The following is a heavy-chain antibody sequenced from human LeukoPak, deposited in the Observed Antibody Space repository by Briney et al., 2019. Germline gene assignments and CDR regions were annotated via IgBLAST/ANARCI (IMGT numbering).Heavy chain of an antibody. CDR1: GGSISSYY. D-gene: IGHD4-17*01. V-gene: IGHV4-59*08. CDR2: IYSSGST. Sequence: SETLSLTCTVSGGSISSYYWSWIRQPPGKGLEWIGYIYSSGSTNYNPSLKSRVTISVDTSKNRFSLKLSSVTAADTAVYFCARHDYGGGYYFDYWGQGTLVTVSS. CDR3: ARHDYGGGYYFDY. J-gene: IGHJ4*02.